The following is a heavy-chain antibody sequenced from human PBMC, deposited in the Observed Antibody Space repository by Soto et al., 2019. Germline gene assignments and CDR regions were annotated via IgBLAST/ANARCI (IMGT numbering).Heavy chain of an antibody. CDR2: ISSSSSYT. Sequence: PGGSLRLSCAASGFTFSDYYMSWIRQAPGKGLEWVSYISSSSSYTNYADSVKGRFTISRDNAKNSLYLQMNSLRAEDTAVYYCARDLHGYYLYSSWETPGYWGQGTLVTVSS. J-gene: IGHJ4*02. D-gene: IGHD6-13*01. CDR3: ARDLHGYYLYSSWETPGY. CDR1: GFTFSDYY. V-gene: IGHV3-11*06.